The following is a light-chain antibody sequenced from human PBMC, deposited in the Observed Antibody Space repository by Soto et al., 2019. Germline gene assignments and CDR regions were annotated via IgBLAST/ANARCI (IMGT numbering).Light chain of an antibody. CDR3: SSWTSSTTQV. CDR1: DSDVGGYNY. CDR2: EVN. Sequence: QSALTQPASVSGSPGQSITISCTGTDSDVGGYNYVSWYQQHPGKAPKLMIFEVNNRPSGVSNRFSGSKSGNTASLTISGLQAEDEADYYCSSWTSSTTQVLGGGTKVTVL. V-gene: IGLV2-14*01. J-gene: IGLJ2*01.